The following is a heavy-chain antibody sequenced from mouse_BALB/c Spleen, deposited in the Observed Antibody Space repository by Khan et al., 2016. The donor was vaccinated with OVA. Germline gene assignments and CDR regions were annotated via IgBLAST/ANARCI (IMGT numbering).Heavy chain of an antibody. CDR2: INTYTREP. D-gene: IGHD6-1*01. V-gene: IGHV9-3-1*01. CDR1: GYTFTNYV. CDR3: ARCHGRY. Sequence: QMQLVQSGPELKKPGETVKISCKASGYTFTNYVMNWVKQSPGKGLKWMGWINTYTREPTYADDFKGRLTFSLETSASTAYLQLNSLKNEDTATYYCARCHGRYWGQGTTLTVSS. J-gene: IGHJ2*01.